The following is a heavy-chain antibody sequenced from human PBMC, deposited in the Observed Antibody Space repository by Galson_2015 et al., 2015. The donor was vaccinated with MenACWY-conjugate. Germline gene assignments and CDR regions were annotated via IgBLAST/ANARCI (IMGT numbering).Heavy chain of an antibody. J-gene: IGHJ4*02. CDR1: GYSFTSYW. D-gene: IGHD6-6*01. CDR2: MYPGDSDS. Sequence: QSGAEVKKPGESLKISCKTSGYSFTSYWIVWVRQLPGKGLELLGTMYPGDSDSRYSPPFQGQVTMSADQSINTAYLQWASLKSADSAIYYCARRSARSHFDHWGQGTLVTV. V-gene: IGHV5-51*03. CDR3: ARRSARSHFDH.